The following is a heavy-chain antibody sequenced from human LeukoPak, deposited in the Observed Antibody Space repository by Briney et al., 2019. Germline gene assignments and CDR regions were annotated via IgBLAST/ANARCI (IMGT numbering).Heavy chain of an antibody. Sequence: SETLSLTCAVYGGSFSGYYWSWIRQPPGKGLEWIGEINHSGSTNYNPSLKSRVTISVDTSKNQFSLKLSSVTAADTAVYYCARDASHYYYDSSGYYLSDLPGGKTYYYYYYMDVWGKGTTVTVSS. J-gene: IGHJ6*03. D-gene: IGHD3-22*01. CDR2: INHSGST. CDR3: ARDASHYYYDSSGYYLSDLPGGKTYYYYYYMDV. V-gene: IGHV4-34*01. CDR1: GGSFSGYY.